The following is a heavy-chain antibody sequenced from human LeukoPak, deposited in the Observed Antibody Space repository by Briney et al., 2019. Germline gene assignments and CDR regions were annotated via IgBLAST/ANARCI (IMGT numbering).Heavy chain of an antibody. V-gene: IGHV1-69*13. CDR2: IIPIFGTA. J-gene: IGHJ1*01. CDR3: ARNPRLRPDAPFQH. D-gene: IGHD2-2*01. CDR1: GGTFSSYA. Sequence: SVKVSCKASGGTFSSYAISWVRQAPGQGLEWMGGIIPIFGTANYAQKFQGRVTITADESTSTAYMELSSLRSEDTAVYYCARNPRLRPDAPFQHWGQGTLVTVSS.